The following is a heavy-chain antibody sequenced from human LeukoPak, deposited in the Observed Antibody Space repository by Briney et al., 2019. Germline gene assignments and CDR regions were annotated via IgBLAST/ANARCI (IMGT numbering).Heavy chain of an antibody. CDR3: ARGGTTVTTLNWFDP. D-gene: IGHD4-17*01. V-gene: IGHV4-30-4*08. CDR2: IYYSGST. Sequence: PSQTLSLICTVSGGSISSGDYYWSWIRQPPGKGLEWIGYIYYSGSTYYNPSLKSRVTISVDTSKNQFSLKLSSVTAADTAVYYCARGGTTVTTLNWFDPWGQGTLVTVSS. CDR1: GGSISSGDYY. J-gene: IGHJ5*02.